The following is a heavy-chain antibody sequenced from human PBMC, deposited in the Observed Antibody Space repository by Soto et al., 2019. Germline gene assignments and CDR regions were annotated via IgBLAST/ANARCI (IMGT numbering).Heavy chain of an antibody. D-gene: IGHD3-10*01. CDR1: GFTFSSYS. CDR3: ARALCGVRGVNNGMDV. V-gene: IGHV3-21*01. Sequence: GGSLRLSCAASGFTFSSYSMNWVRQAPGKGLEWVSSISSSSSYIYYADSVKGRFTISRDNAKNSLYLQMNSLRAEDTAVYYCARALCGVRGVNNGMDVWGQGTTVTVSS. J-gene: IGHJ6*02. CDR2: ISSSSSYI.